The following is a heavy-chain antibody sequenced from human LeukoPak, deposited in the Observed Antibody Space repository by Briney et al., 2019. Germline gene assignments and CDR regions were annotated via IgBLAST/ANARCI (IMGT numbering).Heavy chain of an antibody. CDR3: ARHLFSTGVNDAFVI. Sequence: SETLSLTCSVSGGSISSYYWRWIRQPPGKGLEWIGYIYYSGSTNYNPSLKSRVTISVDTSKTQFSLKLSSVTAADTAVYYCARHLFSTGVNDAFVIWGQGTMVTVSS. CDR1: GGSISSYY. CDR2: IYYSGST. D-gene: IGHD3-10*01. J-gene: IGHJ3*02. V-gene: IGHV4-59*08.